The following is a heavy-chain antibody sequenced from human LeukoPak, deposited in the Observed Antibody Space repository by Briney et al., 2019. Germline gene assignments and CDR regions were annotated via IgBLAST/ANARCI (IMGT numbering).Heavy chain of an antibody. J-gene: IGHJ4*02. D-gene: IGHD1-7*01. V-gene: IGHV1-18*01. CDR2: ISAYNGNT. Sequence: ASVKVSCKASGYTFINYGISWARQAPGQGVEWMGWISAYNGNTNYAQKLQGRVTMTTDTSTSTAYMELRSLRSDDTAVYYCARVGDLNYLGSDYWGQGTLVTVSS. CDR3: ARVGDLNYLGSDY. CDR1: GYTFINYG.